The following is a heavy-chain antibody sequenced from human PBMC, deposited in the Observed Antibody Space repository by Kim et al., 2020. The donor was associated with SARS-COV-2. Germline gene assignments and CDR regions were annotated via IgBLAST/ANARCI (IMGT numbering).Heavy chain of an antibody. D-gene: IGHD3-10*01. CDR2: INTNTGNP. CDR3: AREGVYYGSGSYAAFYFDY. V-gene: IGHV7-4-1*02. Sequence: ASVKVSCKASGYTFTSYAMNWVRQAPGQGLEWMGWINTNTGNPTYAQGFTGRFVFSLDTSVSTAYLQISSLKAEDTAVYYCAREGVYYGSGSYAAFYFDYWGQGTLVTVSS. CDR1: GYTFTSYA. J-gene: IGHJ4*02.